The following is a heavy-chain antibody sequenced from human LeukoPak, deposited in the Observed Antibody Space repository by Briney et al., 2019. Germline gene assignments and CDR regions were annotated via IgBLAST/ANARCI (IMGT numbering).Heavy chain of an antibody. V-gene: IGHV1-24*01. Sequence: GASVTVSCKVSGYTLTELSMHWVRQAPGKGLEWMGGFDPEDGETINAQKFQGRVTMTEDTSTDTAYMELSSLRSEDTAVYYCATAPPDGGYSYGYDYWGQGTLVTVSS. CDR3: ATAPPDGGYSYGYDY. CDR2: FDPEDGET. D-gene: IGHD5-18*01. CDR1: GYTLTELS. J-gene: IGHJ4*02.